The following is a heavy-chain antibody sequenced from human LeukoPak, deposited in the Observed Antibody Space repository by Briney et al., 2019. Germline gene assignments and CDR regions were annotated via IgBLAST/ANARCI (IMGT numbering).Heavy chain of an antibody. CDR3: ARVGYDILIPGDY. CDR2: ISSSSSYI. D-gene: IGHD3-9*01. CDR1: GFTFSSYS. Sequence: GGSLRLSCAASGFTFSSYSMNWVRQAPGKGLEWVSSISSSSSYIYYADSVKGRFTISRDNAKNSLYLQMNSLRAEDTAVYYCARVGYDILIPGDYWSQGTLVTVSS. V-gene: IGHV3-21*01. J-gene: IGHJ4*02.